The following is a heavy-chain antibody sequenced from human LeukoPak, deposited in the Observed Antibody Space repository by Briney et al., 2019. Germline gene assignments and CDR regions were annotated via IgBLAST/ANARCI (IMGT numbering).Heavy chain of an antibody. CDR2: INAGNGNT. Sequence: ASVKVSCKASGYTFTSYAMHWVRQAPGQRLGWMGWINAGNGNTKYSQKFQGRVTITRDTSASTAYMELSSLRSEDTAVYYCARDRRPQLVQTEIDYWGQGTLVTVSS. CDR3: ARDRRPQLVQTEIDY. V-gene: IGHV1-3*01. CDR1: GYTFTSYA. D-gene: IGHD6-13*01. J-gene: IGHJ4*02.